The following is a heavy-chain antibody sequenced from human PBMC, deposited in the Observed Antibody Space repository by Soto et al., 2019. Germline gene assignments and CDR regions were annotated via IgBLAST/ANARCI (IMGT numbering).Heavy chain of an antibody. Sequence: QVQLVESGGGVVQPGRSLRLSCAASGFTFSSYGMHWVRQAPGKGLEWVAVIWYDGSNKYYADSVKGRFTISRDNSKNTLYMQMNSLRAEDTAVYYCARDRVAVAGSYGVDVWGQGTTVTVSS. J-gene: IGHJ6*02. V-gene: IGHV3-33*01. CDR1: GFTFSSYG. CDR2: IWYDGSNK. CDR3: ARDRVAVAGSYGVDV. D-gene: IGHD6-19*01.